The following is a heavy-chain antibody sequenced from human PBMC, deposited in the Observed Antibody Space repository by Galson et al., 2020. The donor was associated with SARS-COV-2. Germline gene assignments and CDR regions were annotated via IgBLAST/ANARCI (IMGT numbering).Heavy chain of an antibody. CDR3: ARDYGAVAFDI. CDR2: IYPGDSDT. J-gene: IGHJ3*02. V-gene: IGHV5-51*01. Sequence: GESLKISCKGSGYSFTNYWIGWVRQMPRKGLEWMGIIYPGDSDTKYSPSFQGQVTISADKSISTAYLQWNTLKASDTAIYYCARDYGAVAFDIWGQGTMVTVSS. CDR1: GYSFTNYW. D-gene: IGHD3-10*01.